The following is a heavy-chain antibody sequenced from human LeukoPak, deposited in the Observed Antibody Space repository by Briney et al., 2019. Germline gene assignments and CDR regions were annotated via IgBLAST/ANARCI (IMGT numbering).Heavy chain of an antibody. Sequence: GGSLRLSCVASGFTFNRYSMNWVRQAPGKGLEWVSSISTSSSYIYYADSLKGRFTISRDNARNSLYLDMDSLRVEDTAVYYCARVGATVTGSDPFDIWGQGRIVTVSS. CDR1: GFTFNRYS. V-gene: IGHV3-21*01. J-gene: IGHJ3*02. CDR2: ISTSSSYI. CDR3: ARVGATVTGSDPFDI. D-gene: IGHD4-17*01.